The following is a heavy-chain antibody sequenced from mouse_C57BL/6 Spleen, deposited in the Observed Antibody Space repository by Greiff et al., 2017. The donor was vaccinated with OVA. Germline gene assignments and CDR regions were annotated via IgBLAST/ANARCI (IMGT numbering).Heavy chain of an antibody. V-gene: IGHV1-18*01. D-gene: IGHD1-1*01. CDR2: INPNNGGT. Sequence: EVQGVESGPELVKPGASVKIPCKASGYTFTDYNMDWVKQSHGKSLEWIGDINPNNGGTIYNQKFKGKATLTVDKSSSTAYMELRSLTSEDTAVYYCASVLRGYAMDYWGQGTSVTVSS. CDR3: ASVLRGYAMDY. J-gene: IGHJ4*01. CDR1: GYTFTDYN.